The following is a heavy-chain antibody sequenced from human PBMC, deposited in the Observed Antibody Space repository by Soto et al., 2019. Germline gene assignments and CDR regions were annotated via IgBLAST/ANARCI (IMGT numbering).Heavy chain of an antibody. CDR3: ARAPYYYDSSGYYYLDY. D-gene: IGHD3-22*01. Sequence: SETLSLTCTFSGGSISSGVYYWSWLRQHPGKGLEWIGYIYYSGSTYYNPSLKSRVTISVDTSKNQFSLKLSSVTAADTAVYYCARAPYYYDSSGYYYLDYWGQGTLVTVSS. CDR2: IYYSGST. CDR1: GGSISSGVYY. V-gene: IGHV4-31*03. J-gene: IGHJ4*02.